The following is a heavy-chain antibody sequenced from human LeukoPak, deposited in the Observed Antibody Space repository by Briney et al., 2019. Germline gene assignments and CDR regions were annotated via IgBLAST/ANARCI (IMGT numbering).Heavy chain of an antibody. Sequence: SETLSLTCTVSGGSISSYYWSWIRQPPGKGLEWIGYIYYSGSTNYNPSLKGRVTISVDTSKNQFSLKLSSVTAADTAVYYCARDRCSGGSCYSVGPWFDPWGQGTLVTVSS. CDR1: GGSISSYY. J-gene: IGHJ5*02. CDR2: IYYSGST. V-gene: IGHV4-59*01. D-gene: IGHD2-15*01. CDR3: ARDRCSGGSCYSVGPWFDP.